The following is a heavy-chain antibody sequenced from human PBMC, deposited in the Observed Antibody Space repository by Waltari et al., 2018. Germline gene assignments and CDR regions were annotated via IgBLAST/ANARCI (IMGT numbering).Heavy chain of an antibody. CDR2: IAFGVGIK. Sequence: VQLVESGGVLVQPGGSLRLSCAASGLSFSNSWMAWGRQVSGKGPEWLVSIAFGVGIKYIADSVKGRFIISRDNSKNTVHLQMDNVRLGDTAVYYCARGFTNSALFDLWGQGTLVSVSS. CDR3: ARGFTNSALFDL. CDR1: GLSFSNSW. J-gene: IGHJ4*02. D-gene: IGHD2-2*01. V-gene: IGHV3-30*03.